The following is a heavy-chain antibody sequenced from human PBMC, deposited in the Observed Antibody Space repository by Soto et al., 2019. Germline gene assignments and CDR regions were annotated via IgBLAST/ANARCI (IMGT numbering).Heavy chain of an antibody. V-gene: IGHV3-30-3*02. D-gene: IGHD2-2*01. CDR2: ISYDGSNK. CDR3: ANERGRYQSWFDH. J-gene: IGHJ5*02. Sequence: GGSLRLSCAASGFTFSSYAMHWVRQAPGKGLEWVAVISYDGSNKYYADSVKGRFTISRDNSKNTLYLQMNSLRAEDTAVYYYANERGRYQSWFDHWGQGTLVTVSS. CDR1: GFTFSSYA.